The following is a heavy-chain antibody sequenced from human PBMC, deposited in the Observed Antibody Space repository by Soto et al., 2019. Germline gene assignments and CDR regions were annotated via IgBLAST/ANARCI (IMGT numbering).Heavy chain of an antibody. CDR2: ISSSSSTI. J-gene: IGHJ5*02. CDR1: GFTFSSYS. Sequence: GGSLRLSCAASGFTFSSYSMNCILKAPGKGLEWVSYISSSSSTIYYADSVKGRFTISRDNAKNSLYLQMNSLRDEDTAVYYCARDKGDFWSGYYTPYTWFDPWGKGTLVTVSS. D-gene: IGHD3-3*01. V-gene: IGHV3-48*02. CDR3: ARDKGDFWSGYYTPYTWFDP.